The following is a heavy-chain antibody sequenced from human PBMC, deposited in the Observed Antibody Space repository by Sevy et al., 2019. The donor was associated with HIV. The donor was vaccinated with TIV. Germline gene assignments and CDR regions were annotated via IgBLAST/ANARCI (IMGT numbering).Heavy chain of an antibody. CDR2: INAASGGT. CDR3: ARDLPTGNYFNY. CDR1: GYTFSDSY. D-gene: IGHD2-8*02. Sequence: ASVKVSCKASGYTFSDSYIHWVRLAPGQGLEWMGWINAASGGTKYAQKFQDRVTMTRDTSITTAYMEMSRLKSDDTDVYYCARDLPTGNYFNYWGQGTLVTVSS. J-gene: IGHJ4*02. V-gene: IGHV1-2*02.